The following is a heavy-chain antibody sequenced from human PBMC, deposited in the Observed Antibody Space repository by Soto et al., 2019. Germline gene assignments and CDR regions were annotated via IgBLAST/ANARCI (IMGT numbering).Heavy chain of an antibody. CDR3: ATHSFDDLSAGDS. CDR1: GFTFNHYW. CDR2: IKQDGSEK. J-gene: IGHJ4*02. D-gene: IGHD5-18*01. V-gene: IGHV3-7*01. Sequence: GGSLRLSCAASGFTFNHYWMAWVRQAPGKGLEWVANIKQDGSEKYYVDSVKGRFTISRDNAKNSVYLQMNSLRAEDTAVYYCATHSFDDLSAGDSWGQGTLVTV.